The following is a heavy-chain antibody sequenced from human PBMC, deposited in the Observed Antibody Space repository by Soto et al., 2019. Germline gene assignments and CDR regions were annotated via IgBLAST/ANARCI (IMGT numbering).Heavy chain of an antibody. V-gene: IGHV1-69*13. CDR2: IIPIFGTA. J-gene: IGHJ5*02. CDR3: ARGWYYYDSSGYYSSSFWFDP. Sequence: ASVKVSCKASGGTFSSYAISWVRQAPGQGLEWMGGIIPIFGTANYAQKFQGRVTITADESTSTAYMELSSLRSEDTAVYYCARGWYYYDSSGYYSSSFWFDPWGQGTLVTVSS. CDR1: GGTFSSYA. D-gene: IGHD3-22*01.